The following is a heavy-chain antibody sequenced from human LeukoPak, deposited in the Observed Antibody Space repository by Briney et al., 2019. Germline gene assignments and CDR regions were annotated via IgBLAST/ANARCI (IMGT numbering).Heavy chain of an antibody. D-gene: IGHD3-3*01. CDR3: ARHGGFLDWLLPCYFDF. CDR1: GGSISSSNYY. Sequence: PSETLSLTCTVSGGSISSSNYYWGWIRQPPGKGLEWIGTIYYSGSTYYNPSLKSRVTISVAKNQFSLKLSSVTAADTAVYYCARHGGFLDWLLPCYFDFWGQGTLVTVSS. CDR2: IYYSGST. J-gene: IGHJ4*02. V-gene: IGHV4-39*01.